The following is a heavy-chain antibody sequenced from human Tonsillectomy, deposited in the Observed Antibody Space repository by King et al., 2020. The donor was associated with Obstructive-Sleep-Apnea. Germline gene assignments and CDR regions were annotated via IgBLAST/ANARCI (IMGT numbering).Heavy chain of an antibody. CDR2: LSNTGGTK. CDR1: GSTFSSYA. V-gene: IGHV3-23*04. J-gene: IGHJ5*01. Sequence: VQLVESGGGLVQPGGSLRLSCAASGSTFSSYAMSWVRQAPGKGLEWGSALSNTGGTKYYADSVKGRFTISRDNSKNTLYLQMNSLRAEDTAVYYCAKDLLFCSGGSCLLEKHWFDSWGQGALVTVSS. D-gene: IGHD2-15*01. CDR3: AKDLLFCSGGSCLLEKHWFDS.